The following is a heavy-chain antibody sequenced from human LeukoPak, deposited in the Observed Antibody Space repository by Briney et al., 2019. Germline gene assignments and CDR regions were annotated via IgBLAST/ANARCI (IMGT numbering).Heavy chain of an antibody. D-gene: IGHD5-12*01. CDR3: AKGRNGYDFFEK. Sequence: GGSLRLSCAASGFTFASDAMNWVRQAPGKGLEWVSSTVSRGTTQYADSVKGRFTISRDNSEHTLYLQMNSLRAEDTAVYYCAKGRNGYDFFEKWGQGTLVTVSS. CDR2: TVSRGTT. V-gene: IGHV3-23*01. J-gene: IGHJ4*02. CDR1: GFTFASDA.